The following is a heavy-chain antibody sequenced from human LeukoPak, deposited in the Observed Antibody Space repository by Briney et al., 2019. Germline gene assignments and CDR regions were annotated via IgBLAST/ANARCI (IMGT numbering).Heavy chain of an antibody. V-gene: IGHV4-59*01. D-gene: IGHD6-13*01. J-gene: IGHJ5*02. CDR1: GGSISSYY. CDR3: ARDSGSSWYDFNWFDP. CDR2: IYYSGST. Sequence: SETLSLTCTVSGGSISSYYWSWIRQPPGKGLEWIGYIYYSGSTNYNPSLKSRVTISVDTPKNQFSLKLSSVTAADTAVYYCARDSGSSWYDFNWFDPWGQGTLVTVSS.